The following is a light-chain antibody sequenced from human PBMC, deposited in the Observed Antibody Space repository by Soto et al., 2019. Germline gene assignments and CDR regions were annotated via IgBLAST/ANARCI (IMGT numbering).Light chain of an antibody. CDR3: QHSRTC. CDR1: QGVSSSY. V-gene: IGKV3-20*01. CDR2: GAS. J-gene: IGKJ4*01. Sequence: EIVLTQSPGTLSLSPGERATLSCRASQGVSSSYLAWYQQKPGQPPRLLIYGASSRATGIPDRFSGSGSGTDFTLTITRLKSGGFAVYYCQHSRTCFGGGTKVEIK.